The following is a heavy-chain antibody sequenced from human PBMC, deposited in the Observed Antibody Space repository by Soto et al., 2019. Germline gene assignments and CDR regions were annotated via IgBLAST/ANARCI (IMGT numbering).Heavy chain of an antibody. J-gene: IGHJ5*02. CDR3: ARDGVERGWPKYNWFDP. D-gene: IGHD3-3*01. Sequence: GASVKVSCKASGYTFTSYAMHWVRQAPGQRLEWMGWINAGNGNTKYSQKFQGRVTITRDTSASTAYMELSSLRSEDTAVYYCARDGVERGWPKYNWFDPWGQGALVTVSS. CDR1: GYTFTSYA. CDR2: INAGNGNT. V-gene: IGHV1-3*01.